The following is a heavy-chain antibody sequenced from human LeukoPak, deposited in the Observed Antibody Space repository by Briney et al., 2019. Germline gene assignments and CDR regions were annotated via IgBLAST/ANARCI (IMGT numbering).Heavy chain of an antibody. CDR1: RFTFSSSW. Sequence: GGSLRLSCATSRFTFSSSWMSWVRQAPGKGLECVANIKEDGREKYYVDSVKGRFTISRDNAKNSLYLQMSSLRAEDTAVYYCARGGRPDYWGQGTLVTVSS. J-gene: IGHJ4*02. CDR2: IKEDGREK. CDR3: ARGGRPDY. V-gene: IGHV3-7*01. D-gene: IGHD3-10*01.